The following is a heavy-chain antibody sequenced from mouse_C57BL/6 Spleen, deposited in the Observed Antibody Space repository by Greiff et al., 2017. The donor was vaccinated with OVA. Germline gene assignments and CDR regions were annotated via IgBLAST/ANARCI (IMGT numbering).Heavy chain of an antibody. CDR1: GYTFTSYW. Sequence: QVQLQQPGAELVKPGASVKLSCKASGYTFTSYWMQWVKQRPGQGLEWIGEIDPSDSYTNYNQKFKGKATLTVDTSSSTAYMQLSSLTSEDSAVYYCARRAVVALNWYFDVWGTGTTVTVSS. D-gene: IGHD1-1*01. V-gene: IGHV1-50*01. J-gene: IGHJ1*03. CDR3: ARRAVVALNWYFDV. CDR2: IDPSDSYT.